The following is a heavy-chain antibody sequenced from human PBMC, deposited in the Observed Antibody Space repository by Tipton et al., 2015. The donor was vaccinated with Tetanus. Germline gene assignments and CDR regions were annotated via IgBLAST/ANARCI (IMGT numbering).Heavy chain of an antibody. V-gene: IGHV4-39*01. Sequence: TLSLTCTVSGASISNSSSYWGWIRQSPGKGLEWIGNIYFSGSTYYNPSLKSRVTISVDTSKNQSSLRLNSVTAADTAAYYCAKLFRVRARGITMVVVVPPGYFDYWGQGTLVTVSS. J-gene: IGHJ4*02. CDR3: AKLFRVRARGITMVVVVPPGYFDY. CDR1: GASISNSSSY. CDR2: IYFSGST. D-gene: IGHD3-22*01.